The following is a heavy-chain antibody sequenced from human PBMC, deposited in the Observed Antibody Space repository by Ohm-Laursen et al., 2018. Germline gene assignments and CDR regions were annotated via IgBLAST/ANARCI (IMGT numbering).Heavy chain of an antibody. CDR2: IYYSGST. J-gene: IGHJ4*02. Sequence: GTLSLTCTVSGGSISSSSYYWGWLRQSPGKGLVWIGSIYYSGSTYYNPSLKSRVTISADTSKTQFSLKLSSVTAADTAVYYCGGGSGNTGRFHFWSQGTLVTVSS. CDR3: GGGSGNTGRFHF. V-gene: IGHV4-39*07. CDR1: GGSISSSSYY. D-gene: IGHD3-16*01.